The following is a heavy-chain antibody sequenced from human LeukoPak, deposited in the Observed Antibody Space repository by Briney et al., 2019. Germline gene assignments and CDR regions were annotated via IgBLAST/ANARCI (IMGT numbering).Heavy chain of an antibody. CDR3: AKGRSVWLVDY. CDR2: ISYDGSNK. V-gene: IGHV3-30*18. Sequence: GGSLRLSCAASGFTFSSYGMHWVRQAPGKGLEWVAVISYDGSNKYYAGSMKGRFTISRDNSKNTLYLQMNSLSAEDTAVYYCAKGRSVWLVDYWGQGTLVTVSS. D-gene: IGHD6-19*01. CDR1: GFTFSSYG. J-gene: IGHJ4*02.